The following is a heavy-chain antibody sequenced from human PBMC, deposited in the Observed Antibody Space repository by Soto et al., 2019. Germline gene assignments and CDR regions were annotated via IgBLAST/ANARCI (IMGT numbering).Heavy chain of an antibody. D-gene: IGHD3-22*01. CDR1: GFTFSSYW. V-gene: IGHV3-74*01. Sequence: AVGSLRLSCAASGFTFSSYWMHWVRQAPGKGLVWVSRINSDGSSTSYADSVKGRFTISRDNAKNTLYLQMNSLRAEDTAVYYCARARVIRDYYFDYWGQGTLVTVSS. J-gene: IGHJ4*02. CDR2: INSDGSST. CDR3: ARARVIRDYYFDY.